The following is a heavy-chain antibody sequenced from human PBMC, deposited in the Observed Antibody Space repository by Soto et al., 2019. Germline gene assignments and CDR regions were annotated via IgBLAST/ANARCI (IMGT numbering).Heavy chain of an antibody. CDR1: GGTFSSYA. J-gene: IGHJ6*02. CDR2: IIPIFGTA. Sequence: EASVKVSCKASGGTFSSYAISWVRQAPGQGLEWMGGIIPIFGTANYAQKFQGRGTITADKSTSTAYMELSSLRSEDTAVYYFASACKDIVVVPAAITFDYYGMDVWGHGTTVTVSS. V-gene: IGHV1-69*06. CDR3: ASACKDIVVVPAAITFDYYGMDV. D-gene: IGHD2-2*01.